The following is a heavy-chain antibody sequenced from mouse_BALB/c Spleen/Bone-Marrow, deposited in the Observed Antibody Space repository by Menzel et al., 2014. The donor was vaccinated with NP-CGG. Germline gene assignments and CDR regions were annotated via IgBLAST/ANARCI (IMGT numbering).Heavy chain of an antibody. J-gene: IGHJ1*01. D-gene: IGHD2-4*01. V-gene: IGHV1S127*01. CDR2: IDPSDSYT. Sequence: VQLQQSGAELVKPGASVKMSCKASGYTFTSYWMHWVKQRPGQGLEWIGVIDPSDSYTSYNQKFKGKATLTVDTSSSTAYMQLSSLTPEDSAVYYCTRGDYDWYFDVWGAGTTVTVSS. CDR3: TRGDYDWYFDV. CDR1: GYTFTSYW.